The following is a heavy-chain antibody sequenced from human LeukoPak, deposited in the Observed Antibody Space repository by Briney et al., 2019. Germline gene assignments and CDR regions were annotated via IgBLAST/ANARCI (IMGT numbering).Heavy chain of an antibody. D-gene: IGHD2-2*01. CDR3: AREWKYCRSTSCGYYFDY. J-gene: IGHJ4*02. CDR2: ISTYNGNT. V-gene: IGHV1-18*01. CDR1: GHTFNSYS. Sequence: ASVKVSCKSSGHTFNSYSVSWVRQAPGQGLEWMGWISTYNGNTNYSQKLQGRVTMTTDTSTRTAYMELRSLRSDDTAVYYCAREWKYCRSTSCGYYFDYWGQGTLVTVSS.